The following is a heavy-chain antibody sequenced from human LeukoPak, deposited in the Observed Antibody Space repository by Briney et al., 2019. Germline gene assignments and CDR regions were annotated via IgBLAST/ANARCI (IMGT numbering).Heavy chain of an antibody. Sequence: GGSLRLSCAASGFTLSSYSMHWVRQAPGKGLEFVSAISRNGRDTYYANSVKGRFTISRDNSKNTLYLQMNSLRAEDTAVYYCAGHFGAWHYFDYWGQGTLVTVSS. CDR2: ISRNGRDT. V-gene: IGHV3-64*01. CDR1: GFTLSSYS. CDR3: AGHFGAWHYFDY. D-gene: IGHD3-3*01. J-gene: IGHJ4*02.